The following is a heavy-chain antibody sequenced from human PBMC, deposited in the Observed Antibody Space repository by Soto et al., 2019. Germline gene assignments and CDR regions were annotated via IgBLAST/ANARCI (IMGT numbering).Heavy chain of an antibody. CDR1: GGTFSSYA. V-gene: IGHV1-69*13. CDR2: IIPIFGTA. Sequence: SVKISCKASGGTFSSYAISWVRQAPGQGLEWMGGIIPIFGTANYAQKFQGRVTITADESTSTAYMELSSLRSEDTAVYYCARDGDYYDSSGFPDWFDPWGQGTLVTVSS. CDR3: ARDGDYYDSSGFPDWFDP. J-gene: IGHJ5*02. D-gene: IGHD3-22*01.